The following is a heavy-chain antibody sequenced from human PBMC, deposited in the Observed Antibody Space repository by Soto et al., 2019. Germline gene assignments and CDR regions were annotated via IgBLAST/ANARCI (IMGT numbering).Heavy chain of an antibody. V-gene: IGHV3-48*02. CDR2: ITDSSDTV. Sequence: EVQLVESGGGLVQPGGSLRLSCVASGFSFSNYNMNWVRQAPGKGLEWVSYITDSSDTVHYADSVRGRFTISRDNAESSLYLQMNSLRDEDTAVYFCARDFGHGYYFDYWGRGTLVTVSS. CDR1: GFSFSNYN. D-gene: IGHD3-3*01. J-gene: IGHJ4*02. CDR3: ARDFGHGYYFDY.